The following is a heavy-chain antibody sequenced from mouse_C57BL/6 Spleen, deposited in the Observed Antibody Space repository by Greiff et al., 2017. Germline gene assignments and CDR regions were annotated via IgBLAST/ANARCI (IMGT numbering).Heavy chain of an antibody. V-gene: IGHV1-81*01. D-gene: IGHD1-1*01. J-gene: IGHJ2*01. CDR1: GYTFTSYG. CDR2: ISPRRGNT. Sequence: QVQLQQSGAELARPGASVKLSCKASGYTFTSYGISWVKQRTGQGLEWIGEISPRRGNTYYNEKFKGKATLTADKSSSTAYMELRSLTSEGSAVYFCARPPISYYYGSSYVDYFDYWGQGTTLTVSS. CDR3: ARPPISYYYGSSYVDYFDY.